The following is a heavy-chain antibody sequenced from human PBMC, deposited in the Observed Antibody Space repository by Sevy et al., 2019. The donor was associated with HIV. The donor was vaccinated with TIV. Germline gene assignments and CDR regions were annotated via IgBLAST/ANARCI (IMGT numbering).Heavy chain of an antibody. CDR1: GFTFSDYY. CDR3: AGGRCSGGSCYYYFDY. Sequence: GGSLRLSCAASGFTFSDYYMSWIRQAPGKGLEWVSYISSSGSTIYYVDSVKGRFTISRDNAKNSLYLQMNSLRAEDTAVYYCAGGRCSGGSCYYYFDYWGQGTLVTVSS. D-gene: IGHD2-15*01. V-gene: IGHV3-11*01. J-gene: IGHJ4*02. CDR2: ISSSGSTI.